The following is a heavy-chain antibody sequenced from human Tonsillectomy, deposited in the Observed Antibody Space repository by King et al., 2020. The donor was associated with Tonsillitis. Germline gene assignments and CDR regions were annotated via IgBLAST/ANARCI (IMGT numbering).Heavy chain of an antibody. CDR1: GFSLSTSGVG. Sequence: ITLQESGPTLVKPPQTLTLTCTFSGFSLSTSGVGVGWIRQPPGKALEWLALIYWDDDKRYSPSLKSRLTITKDTSKNQVVLTMTNMDPVDTATYYCAHSSYYDFWSGRATGGEFDYWGQGTLVTVSS. CDR3: AHSSYYDFWSGRATGGEFDY. J-gene: IGHJ4*02. D-gene: IGHD3-3*01. CDR2: IYWDDDK. V-gene: IGHV2-5*02.